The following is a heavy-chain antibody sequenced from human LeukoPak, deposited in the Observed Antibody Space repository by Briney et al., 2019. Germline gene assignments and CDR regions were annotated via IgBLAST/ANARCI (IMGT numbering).Heavy chain of an antibody. J-gene: IGHJ4*02. CDR1: GYNFTNYW. Sequence: GESLKISCKGSGYNFTNYWIGWVRQMPGKGLEWMGIIYPGDSDTRYRPSFQGQVTISTDKSISTAYLQWSSLKASDTAMYYCVRRPSSENYGGSLDPIDYWGQGTLVTVSS. CDR2: IYPGDSDT. V-gene: IGHV5-51*01. D-gene: IGHD4-23*01. CDR3: VRRPSSENYGGSLDPIDY.